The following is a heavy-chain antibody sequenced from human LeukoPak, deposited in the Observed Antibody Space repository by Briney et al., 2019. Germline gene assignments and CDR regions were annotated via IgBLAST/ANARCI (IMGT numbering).Heavy chain of an antibody. Sequence: GRSLRLSCAGSGFTFSTYGMNWVRQAPGKGLEWVALISFDGSNTYYADSVKGRFTISRDNSKNTVYLQMNSLRAEDTAMYYCAKDQGYWGRGTLVTVSS. CDR1: GFTFSTYG. J-gene: IGHJ4*02. CDR2: ISFDGSNT. CDR3: AKDQGY. V-gene: IGHV3-30*18.